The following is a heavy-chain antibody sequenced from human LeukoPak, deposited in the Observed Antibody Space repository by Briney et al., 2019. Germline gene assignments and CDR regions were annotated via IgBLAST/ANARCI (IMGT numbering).Heavy chain of an antibody. D-gene: IGHD1-26*01. V-gene: IGHV4-4*07. Sequence: SETLSLTCTVSGGSISSYYWSWIRQPARKGLEWIWRIYTSGSTNYNPSLKSRVTMLVDTSKNQFSLKLSSVTAADTAVYYCARSYSGSYYRGQYYFDYWGQGTLVTVSS. CDR1: GGSISSYY. J-gene: IGHJ4*02. CDR2: IYTSGST. CDR3: ARSYSGSYYRGQYYFDY.